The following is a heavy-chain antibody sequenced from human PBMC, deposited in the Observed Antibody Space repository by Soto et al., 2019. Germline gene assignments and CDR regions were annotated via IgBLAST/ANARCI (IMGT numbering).Heavy chain of an antibody. J-gene: IGHJ4*02. CDR3: ESGKGSGSAYSAY. D-gene: IGHD6-19*01. Sequence: SRILKPPGKGLEWIGEINHSGSTNYNPSLKSRVTISVDTSKNQFSLKLSSVTAADTSVYYGESGKGSGSAYSAYRGQRTLVIV. CDR2: INHSGST. V-gene: IGHV4-34*01.